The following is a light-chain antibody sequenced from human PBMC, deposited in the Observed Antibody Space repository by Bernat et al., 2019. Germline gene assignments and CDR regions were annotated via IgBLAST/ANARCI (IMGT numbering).Light chain of an antibody. CDR2: AAS. J-gene: IGKJ1*01. CDR3: LQDYNYPRT. CDR1: QAIRND. Sequence: AIQMTQSPSSLSASVGDRVTITCRASQAIRNDLAWYQQKAGKAPKVLIQAASNLQSGVPSRFSGSGSGTDFTLTISCLQPEDFATYYCLQDYNYPRTFGQGTQVEIK. V-gene: IGKV1-6*01.